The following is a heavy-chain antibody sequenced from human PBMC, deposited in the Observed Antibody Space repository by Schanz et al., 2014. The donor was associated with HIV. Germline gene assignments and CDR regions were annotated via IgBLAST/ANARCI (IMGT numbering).Heavy chain of an antibody. J-gene: IGHJ6*02. V-gene: IGHV3-33*08. CDR3: ARETSGFSTSWPPRYHYYGMDV. CDR2: MWYDESHK. Sequence: QVQLVESGGGLVQPGGSLRVSCAASGFMFSSYGMHWVRQAPGKGLEWVAAMWYDESHKGYADSVKGRFTISRDNSKNTLYLEMNSLRPEDTAVYYCARETSGFSTSWPPRYHYYGMDVWGQGTTVTVSS. D-gene: IGHD6-13*01. CDR1: GFMFSSYG.